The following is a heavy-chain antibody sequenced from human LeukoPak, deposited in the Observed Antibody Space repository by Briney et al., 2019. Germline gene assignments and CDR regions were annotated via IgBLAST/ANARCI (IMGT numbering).Heavy chain of an antibody. CDR3: ARDVTSTPNWEFDY. V-gene: IGHV1-2*02. CDR2: INPNSGGT. Sequence: ASVKVSCKASGYTFTGYYMHWVRQAPGQGLEWMGWINPNSGGTNYAQKFQGRVTMTRDTSISTAYMELSRLRSDDTAVYYCARDVTSTPNWEFDYWGQGTLVIVSS. D-gene: IGHD1-26*01. J-gene: IGHJ4*02. CDR1: GYTFTGYY.